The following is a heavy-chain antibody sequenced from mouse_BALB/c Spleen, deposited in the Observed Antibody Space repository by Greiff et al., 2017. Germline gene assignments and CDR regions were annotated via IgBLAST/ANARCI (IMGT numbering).Heavy chain of an antibody. J-gene: IGHJ3*01. CDR1: GFTFSDFY. D-gene: IGHD2-2*01. V-gene: IGHV7-1*02. CDR2: SRNKANDYTT. CDR3: ARDAYYGYVAY. Sequence: EVKVVESGGGLVQPGGSLRLSCATSGFTFSDFYMEWVRQPPGKRLEWIAASRNKANDYTTEYSASVKGRFIVSRDTSQSILYLQMNALRAEDTAIYYCARDAYYGYVAYWGQGTLVTVSA.